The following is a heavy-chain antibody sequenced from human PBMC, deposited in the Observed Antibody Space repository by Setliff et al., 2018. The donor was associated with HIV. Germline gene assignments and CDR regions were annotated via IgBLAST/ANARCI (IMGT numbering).Heavy chain of an antibody. CDR2: IFYSGIT. Sequence: SETLSLTCTVSGGSFTSRSYYWGWIRQPPGKGLEWMGSIFYSGITYYNPSLKSRVTISVDKSKNQFSLNLTSVTAADTAVYYCARERVYGSGSYSYFDYWGQGTLVTVSS. J-gene: IGHJ4*02. CDR1: GGSFTSRSYY. D-gene: IGHD3-10*01. CDR3: ARERVYGSGSYSYFDY. V-gene: IGHV4-39*02.